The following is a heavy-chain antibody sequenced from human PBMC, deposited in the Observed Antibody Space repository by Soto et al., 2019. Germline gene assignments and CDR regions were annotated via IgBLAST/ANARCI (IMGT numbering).Heavy chain of an antibody. J-gene: IGHJ4*02. CDR1: GDSVTSHY. CDR2: MHYTGFS. D-gene: IGHD2-15*01. V-gene: IGHV4-59*02. CDR3: TRVGARYCSGATCPMDY. Sequence: SETLSLTCSFSGDSVTSHYLTWIRQSPEKGLEWIGYMHYTGFSHYNPSLKSRLTISVDTSKNQFSLNVSSVTVADTAVYYCTRVGARYCSGATCPMDYWGQGALVTVSS.